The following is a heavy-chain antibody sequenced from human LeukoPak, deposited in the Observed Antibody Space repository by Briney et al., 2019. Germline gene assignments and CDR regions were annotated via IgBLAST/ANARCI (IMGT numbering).Heavy chain of an antibody. Sequence: GGSLRLSCAASGFTFSSYAMSWVRQAPGKGLEWVSAISGSGGSTYYADSVKGRFTISRDNSKNTLYLQMNSLRAEDTAVYYCAKTKGYCSGGSCYSHYFDCWGQGTLVTVSS. V-gene: IGHV3-23*01. CDR2: ISGSGGST. CDR3: AKTKGYCSGGSCYSHYFDC. J-gene: IGHJ4*02. D-gene: IGHD2-15*01. CDR1: GFTFSSYA.